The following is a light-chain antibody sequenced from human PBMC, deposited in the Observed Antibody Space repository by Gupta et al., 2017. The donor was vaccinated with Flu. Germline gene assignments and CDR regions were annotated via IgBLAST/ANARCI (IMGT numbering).Light chain of an antibody. CDR1: NCNVGANA. CDR3: AAWDYSRNRWV. CDR2: TNG. V-gene: IGLV1-44*01. Sequence: RVTISCSGGNCNVGANAVIVYQQLPGTAPNLLLLTNGHRTSWVADRFSGAKSGTSTTLAITVLRSDDEADDYCAAWDYSRNRWVFGAGTKLTVL. J-gene: IGLJ3*02.